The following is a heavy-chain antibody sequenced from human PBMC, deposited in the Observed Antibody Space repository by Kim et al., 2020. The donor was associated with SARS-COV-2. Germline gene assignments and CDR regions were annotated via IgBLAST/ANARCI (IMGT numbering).Heavy chain of an antibody. D-gene: IGHD4-17*01. V-gene: IGHV4-61*02. J-gene: IGHJ4*02. Sequence: SETLSLTCTVSGGSISSGSYYWSWIRQPAGKGLEWIGRIYTSGSTNYNPSLKSRVTISVDTSKNQFSLKLSSVTAADTAVYYCAGEHYGGNLGGGRNDYWGQGTLVTVSS. CDR1: GGSISSGSYY. CDR2: IYTSGST. CDR3: AGEHYGGNLGGGRNDY.